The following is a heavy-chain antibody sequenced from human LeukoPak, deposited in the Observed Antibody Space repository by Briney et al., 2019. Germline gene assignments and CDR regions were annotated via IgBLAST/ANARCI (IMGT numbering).Heavy chain of an antibody. CDR3: AQTKREAHSGSYSSDY. V-gene: IGHV3-23*01. Sequence: GGSLRLSCAASGFTFSSYAMSWVRQAPGKGLEWVSATSGSGGSTYYADSVKGRFTISRDNSKNTLYLQMNSLRAEDTAVYYCAQTKREAHSGSYSSDYWGQGTLVTVSS. J-gene: IGHJ4*02. CDR1: GFTFSSYA. CDR2: TSGSGGST. D-gene: IGHD1-26*01.